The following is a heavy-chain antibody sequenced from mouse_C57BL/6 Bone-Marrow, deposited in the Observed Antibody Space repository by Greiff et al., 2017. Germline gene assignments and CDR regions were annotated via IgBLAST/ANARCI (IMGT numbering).Heavy chain of an antibody. CDR3: ARYDYGSWRDYAMDY. V-gene: IGHV1-39*01. CDR1: GYSFTDYN. CDR2: INPNYGTT. Sequence: EVQLLQSGPELVKPGASVKISCKASGYSFTDYNMNWVKQSNGKSLEWIGVINPNYGTTSYNKKFKGKDTVTVDQSARTAYMQLNSLPSEDSAVYYCARYDYGSWRDYAMDYWGQGTSVTVSS. D-gene: IGHD1-1*01. J-gene: IGHJ4*01.